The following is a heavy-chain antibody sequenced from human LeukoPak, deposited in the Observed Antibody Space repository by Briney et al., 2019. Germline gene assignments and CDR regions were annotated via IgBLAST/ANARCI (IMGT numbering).Heavy chain of an antibody. CDR1: GGSISSGGYS. CDR3: ARARYYYGMDV. V-gene: IGHV4-30-2*01. Sequence: PSETLSLTCAVSGGSISSGGYSWSWIRQPPGKGLEWIGYIYHSGSTYYNPSLKSRVTISVDRSKNQFSLKLGSVTAADTAVYYCARARYYYGMDVWGQGTTVTVSS. CDR2: IYHSGST. J-gene: IGHJ6*02.